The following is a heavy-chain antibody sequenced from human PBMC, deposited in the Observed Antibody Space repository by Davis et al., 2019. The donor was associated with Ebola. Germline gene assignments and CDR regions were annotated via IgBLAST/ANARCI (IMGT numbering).Heavy chain of an antibody. CDR3: AKQESLYGSSDY. CDR2: IYPGDSDT. Sequence: GASLKISCNGSEYSFTTYWIAWVRQTPAKGLEWMGIIYPGDSDTRYSPSFEGQVTISVDRSISTAYLQWSSLKASDTAMYYCAKQESLYGSSDYWGQGTLVTVSS. D-gene: IGHD3-22*01. J-gene: IGHJ4*02. CDR1: EYSFTTYW. V-gene: IGHV5-51*01.